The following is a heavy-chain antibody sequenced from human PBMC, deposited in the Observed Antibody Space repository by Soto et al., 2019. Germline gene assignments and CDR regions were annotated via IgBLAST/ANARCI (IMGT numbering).Heavy chain of an antibody. V-gene: IGHV4-34*01. CDR3: AIVEDYVLNY. J-gene: IGHJ4*02. D-gene: IGHD4-17*01. CDR1: GGSFSGYY. CDR2: INHSGST. Sequence: SETLSLTCAVYGGSFSGYYWSWIRQPPGKGLEWIGEINHSGSTNYNPSLKSRVTISVDTSKNQFSLKLSSVTAADTAVYYCAIVEDYVLNYWGQGTLVTVSS.